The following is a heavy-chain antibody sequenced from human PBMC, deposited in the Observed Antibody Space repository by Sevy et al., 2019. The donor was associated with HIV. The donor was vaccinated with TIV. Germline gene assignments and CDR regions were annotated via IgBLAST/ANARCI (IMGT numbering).Heavy chain of an antibody. Sequence: GGSLRLSCAASGFTFNFYAMTWVRQAPGKGLEWVSSITGSGSGTYYADSVKGRFTISRDNSKNTLYLQMNSLRAEDMAVYYCAKEHDNSWFDPWGQGTLVTVSS. V-gene: IGHV3-23*01. CDR3: AKEHDNSWFDP. D-gene: IGHD3-9*01. J-gene: IGHJ5*02. CDR2: ITGSGSGT. CDR1: GFTFNFYA.